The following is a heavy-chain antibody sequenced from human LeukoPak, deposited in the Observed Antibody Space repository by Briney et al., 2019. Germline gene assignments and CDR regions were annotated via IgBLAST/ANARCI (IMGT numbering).Heavy chain of an antibody. D-gene: IGHD3-10*01. J-gene: IGHJ4*02. CDR2: IIPILGIA. V-gene: IGHV1-69*04. CDR1: GGTFTSYT. CDR3: ARDVYGSGRH. Sequence: GASVKVSCKASGGTFTSYTISWVRHAPGQGLEWMGRIIPILGIANYAQKFQGRVTITADKSTSTAYMELSSLRSEDTAVYYCARDVYGSGRHWGQGTLVTVSS.